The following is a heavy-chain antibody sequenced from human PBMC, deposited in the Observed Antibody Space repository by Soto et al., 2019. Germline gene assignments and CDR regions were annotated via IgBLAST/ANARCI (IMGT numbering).Heavy chain of an antibody. CDR1: GFTFSDHY. CDR3: ARGIGYSRGPLDL. V-gene: IGHV3-72*01. Sequence: EVQLVESGGGLVQPGGSLRLSCAASGFTFSDHYMDWVRQAPGKGLEWVGRTRNKANSYTTEYAASVKGRFTISRDDLKNSLEPQKNSLKTEDTAGEYWARGIGYSRGPLDLWGRGTLVTVSS. CDR2: TRNKANSYTT. J-gene: IGHJ2*01. D-gene: IGHD6-19*01.